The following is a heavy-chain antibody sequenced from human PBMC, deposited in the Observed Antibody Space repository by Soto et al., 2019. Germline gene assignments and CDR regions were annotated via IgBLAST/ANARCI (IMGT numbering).Heavy chain of an antibody. Sequence: SETLSLTCAVSGYSISSGYYRGWIRQPPGKGLEWIGSIYHSGSTYYNPSLKSRVTISVDTSKNRFSLKLSSVTAADTAVYYCARGKYYYGSGSITDYWGQGNLVTVSS. V-gene: IGHV4-38-2*01. CDR3: ARGKYYYGSGSITDY. CDR1: GYSISSGYY. D-gene: IGHD3-10*01. CDR2: IYHSGST. J-gene: IGHJ4*02.